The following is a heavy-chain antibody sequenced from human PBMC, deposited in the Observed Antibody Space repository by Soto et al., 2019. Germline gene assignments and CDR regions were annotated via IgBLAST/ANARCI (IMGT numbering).Heavy chain of an antibody. CDR2: ISYDGSKK. CDR3: ARARWAGDYARDYRYGVDV. D-gene: IGHD4-17*01. V-gene: IGHV3-30-3*01. J-gene: IGHJ6*02. Sequence: VRLVESGGGVVQPGRSLRLSCAASAFTFTSYAMHWVRQPPGKGLEWVAVISYDGSKKYYADSMKGRFTISRDNSKSTLYLQMNSLGAEDTAVYYCARARWAGDYARDYRYGVDVWGQGTTVIVSS. CDR1: AFTFTSYA.